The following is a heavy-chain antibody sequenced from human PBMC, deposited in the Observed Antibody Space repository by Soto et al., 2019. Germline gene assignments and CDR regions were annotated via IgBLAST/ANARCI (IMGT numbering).Heavy chain of an antibody. CDR1: GGSISSSSYY. J-gene: IGHJ1*01. CDR2: IYYSGST. Sequence: QLQLQESGPGLVKPSETLSLTCTVSGGSISSSSYYWGWIRQPPGKGLEWIGSIYYSGSTYYNPTLQSRATISVDTSQNPFSLKLSSVTAADTAGYYCAPVWFGEPQHWGQGTLVTVSS. D-gene: IGHD3-10*01. CDR3: APVWFGEPQH. V-gene: IGHV4-39*01.